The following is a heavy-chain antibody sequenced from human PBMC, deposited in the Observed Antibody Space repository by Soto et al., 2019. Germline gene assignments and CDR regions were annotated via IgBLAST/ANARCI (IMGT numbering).Heavy chain of an antibody. CDR2: IYYSGST. J-gene: IGHJ5*02. Sequence: SETLSLTCTVSGGSVSSGSYYWSWIRQPPGKGLEWIGYIYYSGSTNYNHSLKSRVTISVDTSKNQFSLKLSSVTAADTAVYYCARGYCSSTSCYHGRNWFDPWGQGTLVTVSS. D-gene: IGHD2-2*01. CDR3: ARGYCSSTSCYHGRNWFDP. V-gene: IGHV4-61*01. CDR1: GGSVSSGSYY.